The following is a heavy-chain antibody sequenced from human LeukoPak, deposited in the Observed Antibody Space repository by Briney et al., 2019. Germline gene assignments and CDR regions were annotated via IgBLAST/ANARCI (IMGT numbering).Heavy chain of an antibody. V-gene: IGHV1-46*01. CDR3: ATYGILDFWSGYPSKYYFDY. J-gene: IGHJ4*02. Sequence: RASVKVSCKASGYTFTRHYMNWVRQAPGQGLEWMGKINPSSGGTGYAQKFQGRVTMTEDTSTDTAYMELSSLRSEDTAVYYCATYGILDFWSGYPSKYYFDYWGQGTLVTVSS. CDR2: INPSSGGT. CDR1: GYTFTRHY. D-gene: IGHD3-3*01.